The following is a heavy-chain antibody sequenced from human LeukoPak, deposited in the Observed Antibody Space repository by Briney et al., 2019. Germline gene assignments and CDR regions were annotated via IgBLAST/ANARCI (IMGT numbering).Heavy chain of an antibody. CDR2: VDPEDGET. CDR1: GYTFTSYY. Sequence: ASVKVSCEASGYTFTSYYMHWVQQAPGKGLEWMGLVDPEDGETIYAEKFQGRVTITADTSTDTAYMELSSLRSEDTAVYYCATEFAVVVAATFDYWGQGTLVTVSS. J-gene: IGHJ4*02. CDR3: ATEFAVVVAATFDY. D-gene: IGHD2-15*01. V-gene: IGHV1-69-2*01.